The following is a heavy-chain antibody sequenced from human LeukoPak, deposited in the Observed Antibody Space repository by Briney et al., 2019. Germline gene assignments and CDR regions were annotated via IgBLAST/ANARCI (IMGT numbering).Heavy chain of an antibody. Sequence: GGSLRLSCAASGFTFSSYGMHWVRQAPGKGLEWVAVILSDGSKEFYTDSVKGRFTISRDNSKNTLYLQMNSLRAEDTAVYYCARDSSTSDYGMDVWGQGTTVTVSS. CDR1: GFTFSSYG. CDR3: ARDSSTSDYGMDV. D-gene: IGHD2-2*01. CDR2: ILSDGSKE. J-gene: IGHJ6*02. V-gene: IGHV3-33*01.